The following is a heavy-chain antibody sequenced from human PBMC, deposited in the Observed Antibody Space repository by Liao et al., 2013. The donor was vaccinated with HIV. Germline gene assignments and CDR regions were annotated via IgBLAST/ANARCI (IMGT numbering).Heavy chain of an antibody. V-gene: IGHV4-34*01. CDR1: GGSLSGYY. J-gene: IGHJ4*02. D-gene: IGHD6-13*01. CDR3: AREAAAGTIDY. CDR2: ISHSGSV. Sequence: QVELLQWGAGLLKPSETLSLTCGVYGGSLSGYYWSWIRQSPGKGLEWIGEISHSGSVNYSPSLRSRVTISIDTSKNQFSLKLSSVTAADTAVYYCAREAAAGTIDYWGQGTLVTVSS.